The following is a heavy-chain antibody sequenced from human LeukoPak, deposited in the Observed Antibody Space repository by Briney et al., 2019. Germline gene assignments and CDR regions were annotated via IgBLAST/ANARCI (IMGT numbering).Heavy chain of an antibody. J-gene: IGHJ4*02. CDR2: INPNSGGT. V-gene: IGHV1-2*02. CDR1: GYTFTGYY. Sequence: GASVKVSCKASGYTFTGYYMHWVRQAPGQGLEWMGWINPNSGGTNYAQKFQGRVTMTRDTSISTAYMELSSLRSEDTAVYYCARGTLRAAAGLNWGQGTLVTVSS. D-gene: IGHD6-13*01. CDR3: ARGTLRAAAGLN.